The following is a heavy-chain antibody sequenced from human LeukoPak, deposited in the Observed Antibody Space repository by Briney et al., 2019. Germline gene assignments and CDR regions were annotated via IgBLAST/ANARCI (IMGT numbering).Heavy chain of an antibody. CDR2: IYYSGST. CDR3: AREGYYDSSGYYAI. D-gene: IGHD3-22*01. Sequence: SETLSLTCTVSGGSIRSYYWSWIRQPPGKGLEWIGYIYYSGSTNYNPSLKSRVTISVDTSKNQFSLKLSSVTAADTAVYYCAREGYYDSSGYYAIWGQGTMVTVSS. J-gene: IGHJ3*02. V-gene: IGHV4-59*12. CDR1: GGSIRSYY.